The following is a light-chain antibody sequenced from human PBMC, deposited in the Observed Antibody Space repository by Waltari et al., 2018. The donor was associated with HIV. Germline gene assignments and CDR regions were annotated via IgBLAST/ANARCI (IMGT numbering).Light chain of an antibody. CDR2: DVN. Sequence: QSALTQPRSVSGSPGQSVTISCTGTRSAVGTYNSVSWYQQHPGKAPKLLIYDVNKRPSGVPDRFSGSKSGNTASLTISGLQADDEADYYCCSYAGSYTWVFGGGTKLTVL. V-gene: IGLV2-11*01. CDR1: RSAVGTYNS. CDR3: CSYAGSYTWV. J-gene: IGLJ3*02.